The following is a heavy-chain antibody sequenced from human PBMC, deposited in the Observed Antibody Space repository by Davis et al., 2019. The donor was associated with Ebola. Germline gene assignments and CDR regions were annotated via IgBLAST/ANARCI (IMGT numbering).Heavy chain of an antibody. CDR3: ARHKAYYYYYYGMDV. J-gene: IGHJ6*04. V-gene: IGHV5-51*01. Sequence: PGGSLRLSCKASGYNFSNFWIGWVRQMPGKGLEWMGIIFPRDSDTRYSPSFQGQVTISADKSISTAYLQWSSLKASDTAMYYCARHKAYYYYYYGMDVWGKGTTVTVSS. CDR1: GYNFSNFW. CDR2: IFPRDSDT.